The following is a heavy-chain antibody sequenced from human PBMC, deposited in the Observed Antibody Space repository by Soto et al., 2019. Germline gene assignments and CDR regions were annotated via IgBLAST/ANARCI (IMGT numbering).Heavy chain of an antibody. V-gene: IGHV3-43*01. CDR2: ISWDGGST. CDR3: AKDDLRVYSNYVSYCGMDV. J-gene: IGHJ6*02. CDR1: GFTFDDYT. D-gene: IGHD4-4*01. Sequence: EVQLVESGGVVVQPGGSLRLSCAASGFTFDDYTMHWVRQAPGKGLEWVSLISWDGGSTYYADSVKGRFTISRDNSKNSLYLQMNSLRTEDTALYYCAKDDLRVYSNYVSYCGMDVWGQGTTVTVSS.